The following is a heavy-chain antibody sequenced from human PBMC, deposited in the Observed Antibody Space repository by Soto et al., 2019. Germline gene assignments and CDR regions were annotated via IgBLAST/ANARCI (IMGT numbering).Heavy chain of an antibody. Sequence: HPGGSLRLSCAASGFTFSSYDMHWVRQVTGKGLEWVSAIGSAGDTYYPGSVKGRFTISRENAKNSLYLQMNSLRAGDTAVYYCARFVSDSSGSRYFVLWGRGTLVTVSS. V-gene: IGHV3-13*01. J-gene: IGHJ2*01. CDR2: IGSAGDT. CDR3: ARFVSDSSGSRYFVL. CDR1: GFTFSSYD. D-gene: IGHD6-25*01.